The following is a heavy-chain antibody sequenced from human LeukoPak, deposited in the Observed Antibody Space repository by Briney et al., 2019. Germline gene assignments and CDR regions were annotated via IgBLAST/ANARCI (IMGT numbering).Heavy chain of an antibody. Sequence: GGSLRLSCAASGFTFSSYSMNWVRQAPGKGLEWVSSISSSSSYIYYADSVKGRFTISRDNAKNSLYLQMNSLRAEDTAVYYCARAELGHDAFDIWGQGTMVTVSS. V-gene: IGHV3-21*01. D-gene: IGHD7-27*01. CDR3: ARAELGHDAFDI. CDR1: GFTFSSYS. CDR2: ISSSSSYI. J-gene: IGHJ3*02.